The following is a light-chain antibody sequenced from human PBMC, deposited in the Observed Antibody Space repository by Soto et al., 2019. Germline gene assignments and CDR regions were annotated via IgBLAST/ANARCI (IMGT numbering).Light chain of an antibody. CDR2: GNS. J-gene: IGLJ2*01. CDR3: QSYDSSPSRVV. V-gene: IGLV1-40*01. CDR1: SSNIGAGYD. Sequence: QPVLTQPPSVSGAPGQRVTISCTGSSSNIGAGYDVHWYQQLPGTAPKLLIYGNSNRPSGVPDRFSGSKSGTSASLAITGLQAEDEADYYCQSYDSSPSRVVFGGGTKLTVL.